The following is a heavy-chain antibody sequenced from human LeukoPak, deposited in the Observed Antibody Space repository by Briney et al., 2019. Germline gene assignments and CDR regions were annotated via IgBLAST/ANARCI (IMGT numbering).Heavy chain of an antibody. J-gene: IGHJ2*01. V-gene: IGHV3-48*04. Sequence: PGGSLRLSCAASGFTFSSYSMNWVRQAPGKGLEWVSYISSSGSTIYYADSVKGRFTISRDNAKNSLYLQMNSLRAEDTAVYYCARDDTPWYISSSWYFDLWGRGTLVTVSS. CDR3: ARDDTPWYISSSWYFDL. CDR1: GFTFSSYS. D-gene: IGHD6-13*01. CDR2: ISSSGSTI.